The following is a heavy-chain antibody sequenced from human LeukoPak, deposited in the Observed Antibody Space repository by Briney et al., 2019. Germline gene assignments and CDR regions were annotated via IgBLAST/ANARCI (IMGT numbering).Heavy chain of an antibody. D-gene: IGHD6-19*01. CDR2: INHSGST. Sequence: SETLSLTCAVYGGSFSGYYWSWIRQPPGKGLEWIGEINHSGSTNYNPSLKSRVTISVDTSKNQFSLKLSSVTPEDTAVYYCARYSGWFYFDYWGQGTLVTVSS. V-gene: IGHV4-34*01. J-gene: IGHJ4*02. CDR3: ARYSGWFYFDY. CDR1: GGSFSGYY.